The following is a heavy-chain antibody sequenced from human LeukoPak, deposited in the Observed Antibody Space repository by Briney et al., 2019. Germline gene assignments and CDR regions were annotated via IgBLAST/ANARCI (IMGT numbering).Heavy chain of an antibody. D-gene: IGHD4-23*01. J-gene: IGHJ4*02. CDR2: INHSGST. CDR1: GFTFSSYA. V-gene: IGHV4-34*01. CDR3: AREWRGSYGGNRGYYFDY. Sequence: PGGSLRLSCAASGFTFSSYAMSWVRQAPGKGLEWIGEINHSGSTNYNPSLKSRVTISVDTSKNQFSLKLSSVTAADTAVYYCAREWRGSYGGNRGYYFDYWGQGTLVTVSS.